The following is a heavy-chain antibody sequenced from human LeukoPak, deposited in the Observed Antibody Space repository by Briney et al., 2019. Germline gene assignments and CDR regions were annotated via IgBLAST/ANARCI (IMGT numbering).Heavy chain of an antibody. D-gene: IGHD2-2*02. V-gene: IGHV3-30-3*01. Sequence: PGGSLRLSCAASGFTFSSYVMHWVRQAPGKGLEWVAVITYDGSNKYYADSVKGRFTISRDNAKNSLYLQMNSLRAEDTAVYYCAREECSSTSCYRSQPYYYYYYMDVWGKGATVTVSS. CDR2: ITYDGSNK. CDR1: GFTFSSYV. CDR3: AREECSSTSCYRSQPYYYYYYMDV. J-gene: IGHJ6*03.